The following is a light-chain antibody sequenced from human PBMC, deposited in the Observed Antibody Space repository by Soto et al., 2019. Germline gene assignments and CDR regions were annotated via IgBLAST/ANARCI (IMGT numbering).Light chain of an antibody. Sequence: DIQMTQSPSSVSASVGDRVTITCRASQGISSWLAWYEQKPGKDPKLMIYAASSLQSGVPSRFSGSGSGTDFTLTISSLQPEDFAVYYCHHYGSSPPYTFGQGPKLEIK. CDR2: AAS. CDR1: QGISSW. CDR3: HHYGSSPPYT. J-gene: IGKJ2*01. V-gene: IGKV1-12*01.